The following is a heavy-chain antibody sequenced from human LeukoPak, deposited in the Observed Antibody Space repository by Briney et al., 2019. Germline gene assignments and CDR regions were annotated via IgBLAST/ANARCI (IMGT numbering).Heavy chain of an antibody. CDR2: INPSGGST. CDR3: ARGLGSTGKFDY. J-gene: IGHJ4*02. D-gene: IGHD1-26*01. Sequence: ASVKVSCNASGYSFTSYYMHWVRQAPGQGLDWMGIINPSGGSTYYAQKFQGRVTMTRDTSTSTVYLEVSSLRSEDTAVYYCARGLGSTGKFDYWGQGTLVTVSS. V-gene: IGHV1-46*01. CDR1: GYSFTSYY.